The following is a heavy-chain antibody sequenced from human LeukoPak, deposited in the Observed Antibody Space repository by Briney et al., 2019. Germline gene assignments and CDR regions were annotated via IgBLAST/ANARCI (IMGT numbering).Heavy chain of an antibody. V-gene: IGHV1-69*06. CDR2: IIPIFGTA. Sequence: GASVKVSCKASGGTFSSYAMSWVRQAPGQGLEWMGGIIPIFGTANYAQKFQGRVTITADKSTSTAYMELRSLRSDDTAVYYCARDLKAYYYYYMDVWGKGTTVTVSS. CDR1: GGTFSSYA. J-gene: IGHJ6*03. CDR3: ARDLKAYYYYYMDV.